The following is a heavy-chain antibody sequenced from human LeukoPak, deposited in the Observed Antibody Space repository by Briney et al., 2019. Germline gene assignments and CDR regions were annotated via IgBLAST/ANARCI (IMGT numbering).Heavy chain of an antibody. V-gene: IGHV4-39*01. CDR2: FYYRGST. J-gene: IGHJ4*02. D-gene: IGHD6-25*01. CDR3: ACHSSGLEIHY. Sequence: NPSETLSLTCTVPGGSISSSSYYWGCMRQPPGKGLEWIGTFYYRGSTYHNPSLTSRVTISVDTSKNQFSLKLTSVTAADTAVYYCACHSSGLEIHYWGQGSLVTVSS. CDR1: GGSISSSSYY.